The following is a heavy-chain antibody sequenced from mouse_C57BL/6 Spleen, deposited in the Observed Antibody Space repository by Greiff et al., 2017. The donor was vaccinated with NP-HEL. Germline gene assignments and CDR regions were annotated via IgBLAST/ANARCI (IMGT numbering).Heavy chain of an antibody. Sequence: VHVKQSGPELVKPGASVKMSCKASGYTFTDYNMHWVKQSHGKSLEWIGYINPNNGGTSYNQKFKGKATLTVNKSSSTAYMELRSLTSEDSAVYYCASPAYYSNSAWFAYWGQGTLVTVSA. V-gene: IGHV1-22*01. CDR2: INPNNGGT. CDR3: ASPAYYSNSAWFAY. CDR1: GYTFTDYN. D-gene: IGHD2-5*01. J-gene: IGHJ3*01.